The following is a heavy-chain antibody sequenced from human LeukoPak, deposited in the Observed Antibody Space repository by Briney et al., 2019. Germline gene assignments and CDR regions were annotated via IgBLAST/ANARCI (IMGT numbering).Heavy chain of an antibody. Sequence: GGFPRLSFAAPGFHFCTYWMSWGRQGPGEGLEWVANIKQDGSEKYYEDSVKGRFTISRDNAKNSLSLQMNSLRAEDTAVYYCATVRPVDYWGQGTLVTVSS. CDR2: IKQDGSEK. V-gene: IGHV3-7*01. CDR1: GFHFCTYW. D-gene: IGHD1-14*01. J-gene: IGHJ4*02. CDR3: ATVRPVDY.